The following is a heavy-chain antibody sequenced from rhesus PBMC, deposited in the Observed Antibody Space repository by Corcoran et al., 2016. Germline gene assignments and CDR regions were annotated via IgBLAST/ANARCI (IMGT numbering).Heavy chain of an antibody. CDR1: GGSISSSNW. Sequence: VQLQESGPGLVKPSETLSLTCAVSGGSISSSNWWSWIRQPPGKGLGWIGGSYSNTKSTNYNPSLKNRITISKNAAKNQFSLKLSSVTAADTAVYYCARGYSGSWNYFDYWGQGVLVTVSS. D-gene: IGHD6-25*01. J-gene: IGHJ4*01. CDR3: ARGYSGSWNYFDY. V-gene: IGHV4S18*01. CDR2: SYSNTKST.